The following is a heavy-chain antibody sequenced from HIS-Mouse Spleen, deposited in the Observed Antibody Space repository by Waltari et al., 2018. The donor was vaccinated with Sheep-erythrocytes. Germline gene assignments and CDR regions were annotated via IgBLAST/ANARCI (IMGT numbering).Heavy chain of an antibody. CDR3: AKDAYYDYVWGSYSFDY. D-gene: IGHD3-16*01. CDR2: ISYDGSNK. J-gene: IGHJ4*02. V-gene: IGHV3-30*18. CDR1: GFTFSSYG. Sequence: AASGFTFSSYGMHWVRQAPVQGLEWVAVISYDGSNKYYADSVKGRFTISRDNSKNTLYLQMNSLRAEDTAVYYCAKDAYYDYVWGSYSFDYWGQGTLVTVSS.